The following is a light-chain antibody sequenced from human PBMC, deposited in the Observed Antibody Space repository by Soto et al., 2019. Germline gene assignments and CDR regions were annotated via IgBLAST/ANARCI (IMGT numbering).Light chain of an antibody. CDR1: QSISSW. J-gene: IGKJ1*01. CDR2: KAS. V-gene: IGKV1-5*03. CDR3: QQYNSYSPWT. Sequence: IQMPQSPSTLSASVGDRVTITCRASQSISSWLAWYQQKPGKAPKLLIYKASSLESGVPSGFSGSGSGTEFTLTISSLQPDDFATYYCQQYNSYSPWTFGQGTKVDI.